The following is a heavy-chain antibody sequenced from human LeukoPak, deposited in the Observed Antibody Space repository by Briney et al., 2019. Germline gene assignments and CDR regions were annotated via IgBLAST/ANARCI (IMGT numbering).Heavy chain of an antibody. CDR1: GFTFSSYW. V-gene: IGHV3-7*03. D-gene: IGHD6-19*01. Sequence: GGSLRLSCAASGFTFSSYWMSWVRQAPGKGLEWVANIKQDGSEKYYVDSVKGRFTISRDNAKNSLYPQMNSLRAEDTAVYYCARAEDSSGWYSASFDYWGQGTLVTVSS. J-gene: IGHJ4*02. CDR3: ARAEDSSGWYSASFDY. CDR2: IKQDGSEK.